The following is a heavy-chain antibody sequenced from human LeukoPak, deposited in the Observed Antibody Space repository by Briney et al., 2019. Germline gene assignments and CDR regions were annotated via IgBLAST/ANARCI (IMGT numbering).Heavy chain of an antibody. D-gene: IGHD3-10*01. Sequence: PSQTLSLTCAVSGGSISSDGYYWSWIRQPPGKGLEWIGEINHSGSTNYNPSLKSRVTISVDTSKNQFSLKLSSVTAADTAVYYCASLWFGEVYFDYWGQGTLVTVSS. CDR3: ASLWFGEVYFDY. CDR1: GGSISSDGYY. V-gene: IGHV4-30-2*01. CDR2: INHSGST. J-gene: IGHJ4*02.